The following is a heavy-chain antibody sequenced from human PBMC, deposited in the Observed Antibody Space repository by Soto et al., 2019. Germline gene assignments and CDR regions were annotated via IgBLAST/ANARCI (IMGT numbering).Heavy chain of an antibody. CDR2: FIPIFGTL. Sequence: QVQLVQSGAEVKKPGSSVKVSCKASGGTFSNFAISWVRQAPGQGLEWMGGFIPIFGTLNYAQRFRGRLTISADESTSTAYMGLSRMRSEDTAVYYCARFEQLVLHWGQGTLVTVSS. CDR1: GGTFSNFA. J-gene: IGHJ1*01. D-gene: IGHD6-13*01. V-gene: IGHV1-69*01. CDR3: ARFEQLVLH.